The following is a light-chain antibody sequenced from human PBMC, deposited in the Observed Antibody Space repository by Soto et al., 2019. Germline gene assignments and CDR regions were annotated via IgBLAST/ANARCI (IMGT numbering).Light chain of an antibody. CDR1: SSDVGGYNS. J-gene: IGLJ1*01. CDR3: RSYKSSSTLFF. V-gene: IGLV2-14*03. Sequence: QSVLAQPASVSGSPGQSITVSCTGTSSDVGGYNSVSWYQQHPGKAPKLMIYDVSNRPSGVSNRFSGSKSGNTASLTISGLQAEDEADYYCRSYKSSSTLFFFGPGTRVTVL. CDR2: DVS.